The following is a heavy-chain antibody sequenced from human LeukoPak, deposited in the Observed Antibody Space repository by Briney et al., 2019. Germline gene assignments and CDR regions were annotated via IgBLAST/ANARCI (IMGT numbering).Heavy chain of an antibody. D-gene: IGHD5-24*01. CDR1: GYTISSGYY. J-gene: IGHJ4*02. CDR2: IYYSGST. V-gene: IGHV4-38-2*01. Sequence: SETLSLTCAVSGYTISSGYYWGWIRQPPGKGLEWIGIIYYSGSTYYNPSLKSRVTISVDTSKNQFSLKLSCVTAADTAVYYCARIASRDGYSHFDYWGQGTLVTVSS. CDR3: ARIASRDGYSHFDY.